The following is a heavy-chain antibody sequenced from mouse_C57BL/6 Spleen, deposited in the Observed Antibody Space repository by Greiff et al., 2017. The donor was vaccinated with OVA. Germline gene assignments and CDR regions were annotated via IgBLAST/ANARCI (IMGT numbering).Heavy chain of an antibody. Sequence: VQLQQSGAELAKPGASVKLSCKASGYTFTSYWMHWVNQRPGRGLEWIGYINPSSGYTKYNQKFKDKATLTADKSSSTAYMQLSSLTYEDSAVYYCASVSSSYYFDYWGQGTTLTVSS. CDR1: GYTFTSYW. D-gene: IGHD1-1*01. CDR3: ASVSSSYYFDY. V-gene: IGHV1-7*01. J-gene: IGHJ2*01. CDR2: INPSSGYT.